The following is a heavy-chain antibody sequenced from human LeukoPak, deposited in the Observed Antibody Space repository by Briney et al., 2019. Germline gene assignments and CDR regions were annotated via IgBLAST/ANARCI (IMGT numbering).Heavy chain of an antibody. D-gene: IGHD5-18*01. J-gene: IGHJ4*02. V-gene: IGHV3-23*01. CDR1: GFTFSSYA. CDR3: ARDRGYSCGY. CDR2: ISGSGGST. Sequence: GGSLRLSCAASGFTFSSYAMNWVRQAPGKGLEWVSSISGSGGSTYYADSVKGRFTISRDNSKNTLYLQMNSLRAEDTAVYYCARDRGYSCGYWGQGTLVTVSS.